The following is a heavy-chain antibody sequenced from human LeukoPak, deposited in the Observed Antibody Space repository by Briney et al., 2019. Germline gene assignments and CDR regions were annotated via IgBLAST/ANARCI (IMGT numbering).Heavy chain of an antibody. D-gene: IGHD2-15*01. CDR3: AKVGVVVALNDGFDI. V-gene: IGHV3-43*02. CDR1: GFTFDDYA. J-gene: IGHJ3*02. CDR2: ISVDGETT. Sequence: GGFLRLSCAASGFTFDDYAFHWVRQTPGKALEWVSLISVDGETTYYADSVKGRFTVSRDNSKNFLYLQMDSLRTEDTALYYCAKVGVVVALNDGFDIWGHGTMVTVSS.